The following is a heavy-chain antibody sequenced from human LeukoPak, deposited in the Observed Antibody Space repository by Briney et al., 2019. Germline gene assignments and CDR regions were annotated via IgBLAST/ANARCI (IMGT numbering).Heavy chain of an antibody. J-gene: IGHJ3*02. Sequence: GASVKASCKASGYTFTGYYMHWVRQAPGQGLEWMGWINPNSGGTNYAQKFQGRVTMTRDTSISTAYMELSRLRSDDTAVYYCAREQGIAVAGTTGDAFDIWGQGTMVTVSS. CDR2: INPNSGGT. D-gene: IGHD6-19*01. CDR3: AREQGIAVAGTTGDAFDI. CDR1: GYTFTGYY. V-gene: IGHV1-2*02.